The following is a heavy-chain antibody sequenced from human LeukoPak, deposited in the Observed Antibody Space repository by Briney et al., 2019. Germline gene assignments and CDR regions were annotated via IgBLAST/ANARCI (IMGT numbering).Heavy chain of an antibody. V-gene: IGHV4-59*08. Sequence: SETLSLTCTVSGGSISDYYWSWTRQPPVKGPEWIGYIYYRGSTNYNPSLKSRVSMSIDTSKNQFSLRLSSVTAADTAVYYCARLATYGDYSDWGQGTLVTVSS. CDR1: GGSISDYY. CDR3: ARLATYGDYSD. J-gene: IGHJ4*02. D-gene: IGHD4-17*01. CDR2: IYYRGST.